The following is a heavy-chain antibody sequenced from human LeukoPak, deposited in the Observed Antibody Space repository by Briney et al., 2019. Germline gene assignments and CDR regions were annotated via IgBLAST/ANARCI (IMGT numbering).Heavy chain of an antibody. CDR3: AKDGTGTMIVVVIHPAEYFQH. J-gene: IGHJ1*01. V-gene: IGHV3-74*01. Sequence: GGSLRLSCAASGFTFSSYWMHWVRQAPGKGLVWVSRINSDGNNTKYADFVKGRFTISRDNSKNTLYLQMNSLRAEDTAVYYCAKDGTGTMIVVVIHPAEYFQHWGQGTLVTVSS. CDR2: INSDGNNT. CDR1: GFTFSSYW. D-gene: IGHD3-22*01.